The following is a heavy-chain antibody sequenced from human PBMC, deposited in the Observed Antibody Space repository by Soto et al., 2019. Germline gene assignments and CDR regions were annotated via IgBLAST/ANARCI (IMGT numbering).Heavy chain of an antibody. Sequence: GESLKISCKGSGYIFTNYWIGWVRQMPGKGLEWLGIIYPGDSDIRYSPSFQGQVTMSADKSINTAYLQWSSLEASDTAMYYCARRGVDDDAFDIWGQGTMVTVSS. CDR1: GYIFTNYW. CDR3: ARRGVDDDAFDI. D-gene: IGHD1-26*01. V-gene: IGHV5-51*01. J-gene: IGHJ3*02. CDR2: IYPGDSDI.